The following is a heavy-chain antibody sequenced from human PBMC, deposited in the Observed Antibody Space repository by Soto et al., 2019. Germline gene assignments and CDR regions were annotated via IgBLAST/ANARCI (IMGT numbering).Heavy chain of an antibody. D-gene: IGHD3-3*01. CDR3: ARDGAGGVRFLEWSPPGYMDV. V-gene: IGHV4-59*01. CDR2: IYYSGST. J-gene: IGHJ6*03. Sequence: SETLSLTCTVSGGSISSYYWSWIRQPPGKGLEWIGYIYYSGSTNYNPSLKSRVTISVDTSKNQFSLKLSSVTAADTAVYYCARDGAGGVRFLEWSPPGYMDVWGKGTTVTVSS. CDR1: GGSISSYY.